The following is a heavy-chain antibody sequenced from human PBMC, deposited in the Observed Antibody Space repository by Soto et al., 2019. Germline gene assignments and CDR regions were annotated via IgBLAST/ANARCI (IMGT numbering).Heavy chain of an antibody. CDR1: GYTFNTYW. CDR3: ARQGRTSASSDF. Sequence: PVESLKISCRGFGYTFNTYWIGCFLQMPGKGLEWMGVMSPGNSDIRYSPAFQGQVSISADTSISTAYLQWSSLKTSDSGMYYCARQGRTSASSDFWGQGTLVTVSS. J-gene: IGHJ4*02. D-gene: IGHD2-21*01. V-gene: IGHV5-51*01. CDR2: MSPGNSDI.